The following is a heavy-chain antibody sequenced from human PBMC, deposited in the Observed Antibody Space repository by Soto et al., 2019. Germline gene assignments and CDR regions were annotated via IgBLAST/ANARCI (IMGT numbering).Heavy chain of an antibody. D-gene: IGHD4-17*01. Sequence: QVQLQESGPGLVKPSETLSLTCPVSGGSISSYYWSWIRQPPGKGLEWIGYIYYSGSTNYNPSLKSRVTISGDTSKNQFCLKLSSVTAADTAVYYCARDQAYGVGAFDIWGQCTMVTVSS. V-gene: IGHV4-59*01. J-gene: IGHJ3*02. CDR1: GGSISSYY. CDR2: IYYSGST. CDR3: ARDQAYGVGAFDI.